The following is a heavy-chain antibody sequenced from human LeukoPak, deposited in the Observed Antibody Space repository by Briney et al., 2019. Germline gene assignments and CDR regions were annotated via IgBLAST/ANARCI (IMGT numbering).Heavy chain of an antibody. Sequence: PSETLSLTCAVYGGSFSGCYWSWIRQPPGKGLKWIGEINHSGSTNYNPSLKSRVTISVDTSKNQFSLKLSSVTAADTAVYYCARSQGQYDFWSGYYHPYFDYWSQGTLVTVSS. V-gene: IGHV4-34*01. D-gene: IGHD3-3*01. CDR2: INHSGST. CDR1: GGSFSGCY. J-gene: IGHJ4*02. CDR3: ARSQGQYDFWSGYYHPYFDY.